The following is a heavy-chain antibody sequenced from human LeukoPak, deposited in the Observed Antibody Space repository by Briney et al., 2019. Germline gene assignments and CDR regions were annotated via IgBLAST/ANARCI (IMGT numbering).Heavy chain of an antibody. D-gene: IGHD6-6*01. CDR1: GYTFSDYY. J-gene: IGHJ5*02. Sequence: RASVKVSCKASGYTFSDYYIHWVRQAPGQGLEWMGRINPNSGGTNFAQNFQGRVTMNRDTSISTAYMELSTLTSDDTAVYYCARGQLVNDWFDPWGQGTLVTVSS. CDR3: ARGQLVNDWFDP. CDR2: INPNSGGT. V-gene: IGHV1-2*06.